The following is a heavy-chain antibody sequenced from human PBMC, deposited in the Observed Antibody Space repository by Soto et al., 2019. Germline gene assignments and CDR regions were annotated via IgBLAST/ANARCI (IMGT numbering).Heavy chain of an antibody. D-gene: IGHD2-15*01. CDR1: GFTFDNCG. J-gene: IGHJ4*02. CDR3: VQGRYPTTATPLDH. V-gene: IGHV3-9*01. Sequence: EVQLVESGGGLVQPGRSLRLSCAASGFTFDNCGMHWVRQAPGKGLEWVAGISWDSSTIGYADSVKGRFIISRDDAKNSLYLQMDSLRGEDTALYYCVQGRYPTTATPLDHWGQGTQVIVSS. CDR2: ISWDSSTI.